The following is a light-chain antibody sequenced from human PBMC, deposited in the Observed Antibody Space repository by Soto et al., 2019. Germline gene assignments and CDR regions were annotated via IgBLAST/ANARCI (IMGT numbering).Light chain of an antibody. V-gene: IGKV1-27*01. CDR1: QDISVY. J-gene: IGKJ5*01. CDR3: QKFNTAPLT. Sequence: DIQMTQSLSSLSASVGDRVTITCRASQDISVYLAWYQQKPGKVPKLLIYSASTLQSGVPSRFSGSGSGTDFTLTISSLQPEDVATYYCQKFNTAPLTFGQETRLEIK. CDR2: SAS.